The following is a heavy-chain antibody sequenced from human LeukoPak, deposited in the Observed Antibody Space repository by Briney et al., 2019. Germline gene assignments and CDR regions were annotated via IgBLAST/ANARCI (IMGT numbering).Heavy chain of an antibody. V-gene: IGHV3-21*01. J-gene: IGHJ4*02. D-gene: IGHD2-15*01. Sequence: GGSLRLSCAASGFTFSSYSMNWVRQAPGKGLEWVSSISSSSSYIYYADSVKGRFTISRDNTKNSLYLQMNSLRAEDTAVYYCAKDGAPYCRGGTCYSAADYWGQGTLVTVSS. CDR2: ISSSSSYI. CDR3: AKDGAPYCRGGTCYSAADY. CDR1: GFTFSSYS.